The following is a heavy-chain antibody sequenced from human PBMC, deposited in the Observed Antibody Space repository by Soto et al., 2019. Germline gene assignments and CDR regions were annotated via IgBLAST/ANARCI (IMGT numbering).Heavy chain of an antibody. CDR2: IRGSGVGT. CDR3: AKADRGFCSGGSCYPFDC. V-gene: IGHV3-23*01. Sequence: GGSLRLSCAASGFTFSNYAMSWVRQAPGKGLEWVSAIRGSGVGTHYTDSVKGRFTISRDNSRNTLYLQMNSLRVEDTAVYYCAKADRGFCSGGSCYPFDCWGQGTLVTVSS. CDR1: GFTFSNYA. D-gene: IGHD2-15*01. J-gene: IGHJ4*02.